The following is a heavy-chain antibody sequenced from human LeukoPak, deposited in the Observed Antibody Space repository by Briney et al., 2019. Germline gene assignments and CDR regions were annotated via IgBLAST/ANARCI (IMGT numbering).Heavy chain of an antibody. CDR1: GFTFSSYW. V-gene: IGHV3-74*01. Sequence: TGGSLRLSCAASGFTFSSYWMHWVRQAPGKGLVWVSRINSDGSSTSYADSVKGRFTISRDNAKNTLYLQMNSLRAEDTAVYYCARDDPSPCYYDSSGYSEGWYWGQGTLVTVSS. J-gene: IGHJ4*02. D-gene: IGHD3-22*01. CDR3: ARDDPSPCYYDSSGYSEGWY. CDR2: INSDGSST.